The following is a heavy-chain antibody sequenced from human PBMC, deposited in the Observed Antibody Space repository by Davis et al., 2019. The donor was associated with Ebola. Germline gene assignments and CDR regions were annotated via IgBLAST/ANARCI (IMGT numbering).Heavy chain of an antibody. Sequence: GESLKISCQGSGYSFTSYWIGWVRHLPLKCLECIFIIYPGDSDTRYSPSFQGQVTIAADKSRSTDDLQWSSLKAEETAMYYCARKLSLHPDYFDYWGQGTLVTVSS. V-gene: IGHV5-51*01. D-gene: IGHD3-16*02. CDR3: ARKLSLHPDYFDY. J-gene: IGHJ4*02. CDR1: GYSFTSYW. CDR2: IYPGDSDT.